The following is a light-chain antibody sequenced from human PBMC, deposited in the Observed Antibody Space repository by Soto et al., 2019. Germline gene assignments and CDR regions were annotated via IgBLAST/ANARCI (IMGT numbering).Light chain of an antibody. V-gene: IGLV1-40*01. CDR1: SSNIGAGYD. CDR3: QSYDSSLSGSEV. J-gene: IGLJ1*01. Sequence: QLVLTQPPSVSGAPGQRVTISCTGSSSNIGAGYDVHWYQHLPGTAPKLLIYGNSNRPSGVPDRFSGSKSGTSASLAITGLQAEDEADYYCQSYDSSLSGSEVFGTGTKLTVL. CDR2: GNS.